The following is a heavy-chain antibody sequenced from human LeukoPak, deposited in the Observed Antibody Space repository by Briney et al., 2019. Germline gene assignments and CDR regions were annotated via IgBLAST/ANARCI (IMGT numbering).Heavy chain of an antibody. J-gene: IGHJ2*01. CDR2: IYYSGST. CDR1: GGSISSYY. Sequence: SETLSLTCTVSGGSISSYYWSWIRQPPGKGLEWIGYIYYSGSTNYNPSLKSRVTISVDTSKNQFSLKLSSVTAAVTAVYYCARHTSSSRYWYFDLWGRGTLVTVSS. V-gene: IGHV4-59*08. CDR3: ARHTSSSRYWYFDL. D-gene: IGHD6-13*01.